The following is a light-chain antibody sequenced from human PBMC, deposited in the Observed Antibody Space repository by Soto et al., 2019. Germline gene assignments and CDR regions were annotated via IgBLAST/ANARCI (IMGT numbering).Light chain of an antibody. Sequence: DIQMTQSPSSLSASVGDRVTITCRASQGISHYLAWYQQRPGQVPKLLIYDANILQSGDPSRFSGSGSGTDFTLTISSLQPEDVATYYCQKYNSAPRTFGQGTKVEIK. V-gene: IGKV1-27*01. CDR2: DAN. CDR1: QGISHY. CDR3: QKYNSAPRT. J-gene: IGKJ1*01.